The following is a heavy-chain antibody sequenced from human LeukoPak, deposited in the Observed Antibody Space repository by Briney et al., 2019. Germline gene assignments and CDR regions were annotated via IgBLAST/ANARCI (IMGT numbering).Heavy chain of an antibody. CDR2: IAGSSGYI. D-gene: IGHD2-21*02. CDR3: ARDRGAYCGGDCYLGFDY. V-gene: IGHV3-21*01. CDR1: GFSFSAYW. Sequence: PGGSLRLSCAASGFSFSAYWMNWVRQAPGKGLEWVSSIAGSSGYISYADSVKGRFTISRDNAKKSLYLQMTSLTAEDTAVYYCARDRGAYCGGDCYLGFDYWGRGTLVTVSS. J-gene: IGHJ4*01.